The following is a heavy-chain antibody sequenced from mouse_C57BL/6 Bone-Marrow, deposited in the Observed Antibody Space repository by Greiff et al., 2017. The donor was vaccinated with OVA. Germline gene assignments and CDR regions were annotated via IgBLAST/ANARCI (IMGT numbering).Heavy chain of an antibody. CDR1: GYTFTSYW. CDR3: ARGGVPYFDV. CDR2: IYPSDSET. Sequence: QVQLQQPGAELVRPGSSVKLSCKASGYTFTSYWMAWVKQRPGQGLEWIGNIYPSDSETHYNQKFKDKATLTVDKSSSTAYMQLSSLTSEDSAVYDCARGGVPYFDVWGTGTTVTVSS. J-gene: IGHJ1*03. V-gene: IGHV1-61*01.